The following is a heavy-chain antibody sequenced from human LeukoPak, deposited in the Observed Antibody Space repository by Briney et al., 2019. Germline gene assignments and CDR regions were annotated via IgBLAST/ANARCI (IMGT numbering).Heavy chain of an antibody. V-gene: IGHV1-8*01. CDR1: GYTFTSYD. D-gene: IGHD2/OR15-2a*01. CDR3: AKPLMKGSTSPLVSFDY. J-gene: IGHJ4*02. Sequence: ASVKVSCKASGYTFTSYDINWVRQATGQGLEWMGWMNPNSGNTSYAQKFQGRVTMTRNTSISTAYMELSSLRAEDTAVYYCAKPLMKGSTSPLVSFDYWGQGTLVTVSS. CDR2: MNPNSGNT.